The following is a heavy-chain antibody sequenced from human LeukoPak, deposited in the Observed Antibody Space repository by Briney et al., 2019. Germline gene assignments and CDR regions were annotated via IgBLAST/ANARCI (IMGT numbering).Heavy chain of an antibody. Sequence: SVKVSCKASGGTFSSYAISWVRQAPGQGLEWMGRIIPILGIANYAQKFQGRVTITADKSTSTAYMELSSLRSEDTAVYYCARDSTIFGVVTAFDIWGQGTMVTVSS. CDR1: GGTFSSYA. CDR3: ARDSTIFGVVTAFDI. CDR2: IIPILGIA. J-gene: IGHJ3*02. V-gene: IGHV1-69*04. D-gene: IGHD3-3*01.